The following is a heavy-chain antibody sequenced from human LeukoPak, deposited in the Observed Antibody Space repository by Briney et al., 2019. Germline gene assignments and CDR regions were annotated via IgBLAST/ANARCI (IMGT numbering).Heavy chain of an antibody. CDR2: ISSSSSYI. V-gene: IGHV3-21*01. D-gene: IGHD2-8*02. CDR1: GFTFSSYS. Sequence: GGFLRLSCAASGFTFSSYSMNWVRQAPGKGLEWVSSISSSSSYIYYADSVKGRFTISRDNAKNSLYLQMNSLRAEDTAVYYCARGSVSTGTSPRFDPWGQGTLVTVSS. J-gene: IGHJ5*02. CDR3: ARGSVSTGTSPRFDP.